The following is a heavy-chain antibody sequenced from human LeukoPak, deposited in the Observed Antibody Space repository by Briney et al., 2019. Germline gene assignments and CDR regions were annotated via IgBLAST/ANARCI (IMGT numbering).Heavy chain of an antibody. Sequence: SETLSLTCAVYGGSFSGYYWSWIRQPPGKGLEWIGEINHSGSTNYNPSLESRVTISVDTSKNQFSLKLSSVTAADTAVYYCARGSKLDPWGQGTLVTVSS. CDR2: INHSGST. CDR3: ARGSKLDP. J-gene: IGHJ5*02. V-gene: IGHV4-34*01. CDR1: GGSFSGYY.